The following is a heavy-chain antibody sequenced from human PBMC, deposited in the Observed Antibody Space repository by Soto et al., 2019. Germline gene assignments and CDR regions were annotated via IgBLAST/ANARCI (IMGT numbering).Heavy chain of an antibody. CDR1: GDSVSSNSAA. D-gene: IGHD6-6*01. Sequence: SQTLSLTCAISGDSVSSNSAAWNWIRQSPSRGLEWLGRTYYRSKWYNDYAVSVKSRITINPDTSKNQFSLQLNSVTPEDTAVYYCARGSLIEYCSPNYYYGMDFWGQGTTVTVSS. CDR2: TYYRSKWYN. V-gene: IGHV6-1*01. CDR3: ARGSLIEYCSPNYYYGMDF. J-gene: IGHJ6*02.